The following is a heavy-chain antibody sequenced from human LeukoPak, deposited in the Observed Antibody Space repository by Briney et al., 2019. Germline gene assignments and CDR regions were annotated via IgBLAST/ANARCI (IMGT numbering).Heavy chain of an antibody. CDR3: AREYSGSPSTDY. D-gene: IGHD1-26*01. Sequence: GGSLRLSCAASGFTFSSYSMNWVRQAPGKGLEWVSSISSSSSYIYYADSVKGRFTISRDNTKNSLYLQVNSLRAEDTAVYYCAREYSGSPSTDYWGQGTLVTVSS. V-gene: IGHV3-21*01. J-gene: IGHJ4*02. CDR2: ISSSSSYI. CDR1: GFTFSSYS.